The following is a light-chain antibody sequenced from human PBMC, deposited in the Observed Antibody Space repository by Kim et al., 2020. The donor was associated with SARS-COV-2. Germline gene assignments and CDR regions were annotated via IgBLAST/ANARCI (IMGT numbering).Light chain of an antibody. CDR2: DKN. J-gene: IGLJ2*01. CDR1: SLIRVY. CDR3: NSRDTISKHVV. Sequence: ALGQTVSITRQGVSLIRVYASWYQQKPGQAPLLVIYDKNIRPAGIPDRFSGSSSGNTASLTITGAQAEDEADYYCNSRDTISKHVVFGGGTQLTVL. V-gene: IGLV3-19*01.